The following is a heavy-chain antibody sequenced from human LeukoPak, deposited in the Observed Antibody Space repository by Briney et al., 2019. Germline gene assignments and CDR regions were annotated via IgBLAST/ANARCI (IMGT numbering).Heavy chain of an antibody. V-gene: IGHV4-4*07. CDR3: AREDYYGSGSYWYFDY. CDR1: GGSISSYY. D-gene: IGHD3-10*01. J-gene: IGHJ4*02. Sequence: KSSETLSLTCTVSGGSISSYYWSWIRQPAGKGLEWIGRIYTSGSTNHNPSLKSRATMSVDTSKNQFSLKLSSVTAADTAVYYCAREDYYGSGSYWYFDYWGQGTLVTVSS. CDR2: IYTSGST.